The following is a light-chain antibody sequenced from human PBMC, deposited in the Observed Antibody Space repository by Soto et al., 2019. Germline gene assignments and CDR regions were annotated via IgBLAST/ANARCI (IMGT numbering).Light chain of an antibody. CDR2: AAS. CDR3: QHYGSSVPLT. J-gene: IGKJ1*01. CDR1: QSVTTNY. V-gene: IGKV3-20*01. Sequence: EVVLTQSPGTVSLSPGERATLSCRASQSVTTNYLAWYQQKPGQAPRLLIYAASSRATGIPDRFSGSGSGTDFTLLISRVESEDVAVYYCQHYGSSVPLTFGQGTKVEIK.